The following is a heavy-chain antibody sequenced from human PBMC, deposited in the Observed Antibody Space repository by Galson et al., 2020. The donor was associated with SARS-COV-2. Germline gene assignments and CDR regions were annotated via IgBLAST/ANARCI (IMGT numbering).Heavy chain of an antibody. Sequence: TGGSLRLSCAASGFTFSRHWMSWVRQAPGKGLEWVGNIKEDGTVKYYEDSVKGRFTISRDNAKNSVYLQMNSLRVEDTAVYYCVGYDYGWGQGTLVTVSS. D-gene: IGHD3-10*01. V-gene: IGHV3-7*01. CDR3: VGYDYG. CDR2: IKEDGTVK. J-gene: IGHJ4*02. CDR1: GFTFSRHW.